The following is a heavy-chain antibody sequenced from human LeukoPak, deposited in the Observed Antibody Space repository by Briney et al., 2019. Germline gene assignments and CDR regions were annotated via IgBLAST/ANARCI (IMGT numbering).Heavy chain of an antibody. CDR2: FTRSGIHI. V-gene: IGHV3-21*01. CDR1: GFTFNIYS. Sequence: PGGPLRLSCVASGFTFNIYSMYWVRQAPGKGLEWVASFTRSGIHIYYADSVKGRFTISRDNANNSLYLQMNSLRGEDTAVYYCARDLMTGTLGVDWSDPWGQGTLVTVSS. D-gene: IGHD1-20*01. J-gene: IGHJ5*02. CDR3: ARDLMTGTLGVDWSDP.